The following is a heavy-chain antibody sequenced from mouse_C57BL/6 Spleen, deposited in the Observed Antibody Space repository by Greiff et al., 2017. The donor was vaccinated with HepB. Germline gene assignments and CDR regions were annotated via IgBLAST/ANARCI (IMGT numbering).Heavy chain of an antibody. CDR2: IDPSDSYT. Sequence: VQLQQPGAELVKPGASVKLSCKASGYTFTSYWMQWVKQRPGQGLEWIGEIDPSDSYTNYNQKFKGKSTLTVDKSSSTAYMQLSSLTSEDSAVYYCARRGGTYYFDCWGQGTTLTVSS. CDR1: GYTFTSYW. V-gene: IGHV1-50*01. D-gene: IGHD2-14*01. J-gene: IGHJ2*01. CDR3: ARRGGTYYFDC.